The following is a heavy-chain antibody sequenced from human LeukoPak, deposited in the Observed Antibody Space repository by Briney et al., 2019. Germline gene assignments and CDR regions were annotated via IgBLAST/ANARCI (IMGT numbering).Heavy chain of an antibody. CDR1: VFTFSNYA. V-gene: IGHV3-23*01. J-gene: IGHJ4*02. CDR2: ITGSGGNT. Sequence: GASLRLSCAASVFTFSNYAMSWVRQAPGKGLEWVSAITGSGGNTYYADSVKGRFTISRDSSKNTVFLQMNSLRAEDTAVYYCAKWGDYDVLTGYYVSDYWGQGTLVTVSS. CDR3: AKWGDYDVLTGYYVSDY. D-gene: IGHD3-9*01.